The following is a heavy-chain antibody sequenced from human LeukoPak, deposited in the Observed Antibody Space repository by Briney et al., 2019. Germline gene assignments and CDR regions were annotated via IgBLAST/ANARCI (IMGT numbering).Heavy chain of an antibody. J-gene: IGHJ4*02. CDR1: GFTFSSYW. Sequence: GGSLRLSCAASGFTFSSYWMTWVRQAPGKGLEWVANIKQDGSEKYYVDSVKGRFTISRDNAKNSLYLQMNSVRAEDTAVYYCASRLGAYRYGSYFDYWGQGTLVTVSS. CDR2: IKQDGSEK. CDR3: ASRLGAYRYGSYFDY. V-gene: IGHV3-7*02. D-gene: IGHD5-18*01.